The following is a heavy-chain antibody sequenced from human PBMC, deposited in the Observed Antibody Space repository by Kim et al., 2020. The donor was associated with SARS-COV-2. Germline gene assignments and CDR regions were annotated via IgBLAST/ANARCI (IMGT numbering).Heavy chain of an antibody. D-gene: IGHD3-10*01. Sequence: YADSVKGRFTISRDNAKNSLYLQMNSLRAEDTAVYYCARGSGGTSDAFDIWGQGTMVTVSS. V-gene: IGHV3-11*01. J-gene: IGHJ3*02. CDR3: ARGSGGTSDAFDI.